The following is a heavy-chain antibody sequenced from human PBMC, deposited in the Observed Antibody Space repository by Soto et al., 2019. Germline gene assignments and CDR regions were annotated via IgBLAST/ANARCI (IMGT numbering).Heavy chain of an antibody. J-gene: IGHJ4*02. V-gene: IGHV3-23*01. D-gene: IGHD3-22*01. CDR3: ARPTYYYDSSGYYTTPPFAY. CDR1: GFTFSSYA. Sequence: GGSLRLSCAASGFTFSSYAMSWVRQAPGKGLEWVSAISGSGGSTYYTDSVKGRFTISRDNSKNTLYLQMNSLRAEDTAVYYCARPTYYYDSSGYYTTPPFAYWGQGTLVTVSS. CDR2: ISGSGGST.